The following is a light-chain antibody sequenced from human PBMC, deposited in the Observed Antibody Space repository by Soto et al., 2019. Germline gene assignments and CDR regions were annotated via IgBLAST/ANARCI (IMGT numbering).Light chain of an antibody. V-gene: IGKV1-5*01. CDR2: DAS. Sequence: DIQMTRSPSTLSASVGDRVTITCRASQSISSWLAWYQQKPGKAPKLLIYDASSLESGVPSRFSGSGSGTEFTLTISSLQPDDFATYYCQQYNSYSGLTFGGGTKVDIK. CDR3: QQYNSYSGLT. CDR1: QSISSW. J-gene: IGKJ4*01.